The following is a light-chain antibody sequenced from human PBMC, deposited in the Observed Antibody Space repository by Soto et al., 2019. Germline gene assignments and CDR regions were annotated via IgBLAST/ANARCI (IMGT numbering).Light chain of an antibody. J-gene: IGKJ2*02. V-gene: IGKV3-20*01. CDR2: GAS. Sequence: EIVLTQSPGTLSLSPGERATLSCRASQSLRSTFLAWYQHKLGQAPRLLIHGASTRATDIPDRFSGSGSGTIVKLSISRLEAEDFAGYYCQQYGTALWTVGQGTNVEIK. CDR1: QSLRSTF. CDR3: QQYGTALWT.